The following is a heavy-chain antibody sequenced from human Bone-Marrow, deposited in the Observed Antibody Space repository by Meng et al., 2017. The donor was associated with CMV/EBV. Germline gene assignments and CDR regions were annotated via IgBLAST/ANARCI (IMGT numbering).Heavy chain of an antibody. J-gene: IGHJ3*01. CDR2: IRYAGSNI. Sequence: GGSLRLSCAASGFSFNNYGMHWVRQAPGRGLEWVAFIRYAGSNIYYTDSVKGRFTISRDNSKNTLYLQMNSLRAEDTAVYYCAKDGSTAAFDFWGQGTMVTVSS. V-gene: IGHV3-30*02. CDR1: GFSFNNYG. CDR3: AKDGSTAAFDF. D-gene: IGHD1-26*01.